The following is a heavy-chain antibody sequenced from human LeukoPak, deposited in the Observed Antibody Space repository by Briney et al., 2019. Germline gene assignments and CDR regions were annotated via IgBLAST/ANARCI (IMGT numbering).Heavy chain of an antibody. Sequence: PGGSLRLSCVDSGFTFSSYLMSWVRQAPGKGLEHVSGIIGSGGSTYHADSVKGRFTISRDNSKNTLYLQMNNLRADDTAVYYCAKAVGSGYYVFDYWGQGTLVTVSS. CDR2: IIGSGGST. V-gene: IGHV3-23*01. J-gene: IGHJ4*02. D-gene: IGHD3-10*02. CDR1: GFTFSSYL. CDR3: AKAVGSGYYVFDY.